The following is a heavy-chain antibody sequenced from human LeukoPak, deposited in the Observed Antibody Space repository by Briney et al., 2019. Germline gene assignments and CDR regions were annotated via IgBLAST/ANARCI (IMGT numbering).Heavy chain of an antibody. CDR1: GFTFSSYA. Sequence: GGSLRLSCAASGFTFSSYAMSWVRQAPGKGLEWVSAISGSGGSTYYADSVKGRFTISRNNSKNTLYLQMNSLRAEDTAVYYCAKRTTVTTCLDYWGQGTLVTVSS. D-gene: IGHD4-17*01. J-gene: IGHJ4*02. CDR2: ISGSGGST. V-gene: IGHV3-23*01. CDR3: AKRTTVTTCLDY.